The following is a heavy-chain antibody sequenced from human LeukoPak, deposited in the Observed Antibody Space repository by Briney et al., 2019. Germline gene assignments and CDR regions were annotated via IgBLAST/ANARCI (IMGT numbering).Heavy chain of an antibody. CDR1: GYTFTVKF. CDR2: IDPKSGGP. D-gene: IGHD3-10*02. V-gene: IGHV1-2*05. CDR3: ALEYCYVDTGCSKSFDY. Sequence: GASVKVSCKTSGYTFTVKFLHWLRQAPGQGLEWMGGIDPKSGGPVYGQNFRGRVTVTRDTSVSTAHMEMSRLRSDDTVVYCCALEYCYVDTGCSKSFDYWGQGTLVTVSS. J-gene: IGHJ4*02.